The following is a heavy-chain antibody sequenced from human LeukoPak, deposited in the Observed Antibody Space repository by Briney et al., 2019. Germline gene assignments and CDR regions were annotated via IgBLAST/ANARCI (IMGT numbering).Heavy chain of an antibody. CDR3: ATTPIGVRGVITTYYYYGMDV. Sequence: GGSLRLSCAASGFTFSSYGMHWVRQAPGKGLEWVAVIWYDGSNKYYADSVKGRFTISRDNSKNTLYLQMNSLRAEDTAVYYCATTPIGVRGVITTYYYYGMDVWGQGTTVTVSS. J-gene: IGHJ6*02. CDR2: IWYDGSNK. V-gene: IGHV3-33*01. D-gene: IGHD3-10*01. CDR1: GFTFSSYG.